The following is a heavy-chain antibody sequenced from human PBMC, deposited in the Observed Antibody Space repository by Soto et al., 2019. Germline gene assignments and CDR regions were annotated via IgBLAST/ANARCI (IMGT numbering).Heavy chain of an antibody. CDR1: SLSFSIAW. Sequence: EVQLVESGGGFVKSGESLRISCVVSSLSFSIAWLNWVRHAPGGGLQWVGRIRDTSHGGTVDYAAPVKDRLTISRDDSKNMFFLQMNSLKTEDRGICYCATGAVYGNIGWDGYWGQGTRGTVSS. J-gene: IGHJ4*02. D-gene: IGHD1-1*01. CDR3: ATGAVYGNIGWDGY. V-gene: IGHV3-15*07. CDR2: IRDTSHGGTV.